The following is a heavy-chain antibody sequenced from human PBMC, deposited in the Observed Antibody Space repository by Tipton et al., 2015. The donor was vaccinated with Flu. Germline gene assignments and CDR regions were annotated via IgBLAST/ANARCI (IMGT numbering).Heavy chain of an antibody. CDR3: ARKEVTPGYSGMDV. J-gene: IGHJ6*02. CDR1: GFIVTTNY. Sequence: SLRLSCAGSGFIVTTNYMTWVRQAPGKGLECVSIIYSGGGKFYSDSVKGRFTISRDKSQNTVYLEMSSLRVEDTAVYYCARKEVTPGYSGMDVWGQGTTVIVSS. CDR2: IYSGGGK. D-gene: IGHD4-23*01. V-gene: IGHV3-53*01.